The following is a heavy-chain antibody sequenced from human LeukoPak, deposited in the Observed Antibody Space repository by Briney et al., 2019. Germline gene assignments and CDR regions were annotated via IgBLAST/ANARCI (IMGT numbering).Heavy chain of an antibody. CDR3: PCYFDY. Sequence: GGSLRLSCAGSGFTFSIYAMNWVRQAPGKGLEWVSAISSGGGSTYYADSVKGRFTISRDNSKDTLSLQMNSLRAEDTAVYSPPCYFDYWGQGTLVTVSS. J-gene: IGHJ4*02. V-gene: IGHV3-23*01. CDR2: ISSGGGST. CDR1: GFTFSIYA.